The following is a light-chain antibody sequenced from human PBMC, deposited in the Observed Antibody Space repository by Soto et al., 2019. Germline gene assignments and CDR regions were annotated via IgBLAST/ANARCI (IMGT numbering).Light chain of an antibody. J-gene: IGLJ2*01. CDR1: NIGSKS. Sequence: SYELTQPPSVSVAPGQTATITCGGKNIGSKSVHWYQQKAGQAPVLVVHDDTDRPSGIPERFSGSNSGNTATLTISRVEAGDEADYYCQVWESSSDQVVFAGGTQLTVL. CDR2: DDT. CDR3: QVWESSSDQVV. V-gene: IGLV3-21*02.